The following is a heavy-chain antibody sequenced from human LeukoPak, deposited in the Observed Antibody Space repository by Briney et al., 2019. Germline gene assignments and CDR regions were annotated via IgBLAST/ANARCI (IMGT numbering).Heavy chain of an antibody. CDR1: GFTFSRAW. Sequence: GGSLRLSCAASGFTFSRAWMNWVRQAPGKGLEWVGRIKSKTDGGTTDYAAPVKGRFTISRDDPKNTLYLQMNSLKTEDTAVYYCARDHKGGDGADAFDLWGHGTMVTVSS. CDR3: ARDHKGGDGADAFDL. D-gene: IGHD5-24*01. V-gene: IGHV3-15*01. J-gene: IGHJ3*01. CDR2: IKSKTDGGTT.